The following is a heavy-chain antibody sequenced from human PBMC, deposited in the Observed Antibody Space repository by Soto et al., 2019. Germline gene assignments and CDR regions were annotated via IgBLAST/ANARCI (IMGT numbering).Heavy chain of an antibody. CDR1: GFSLSTSGVG. J-gene: IGHJ5*01. D-gene: IGHD3-22*01. V-gene: IGHV2-5*02. CDR2: IYWDDDK. CDR3: AHSLIGYYYDSSGSNWFDP. Sequence: PTLVNPTQTLTLTCTFSGFSLSTSGVGVGWIRQPPGKALEWLALIYWDDDKRYSPSLKSRLTITKDTSKNQVVLTMTNMDPVDTATYYCAHSLIGYYYDSSGSNWFDPWGQGTMVTVSS.